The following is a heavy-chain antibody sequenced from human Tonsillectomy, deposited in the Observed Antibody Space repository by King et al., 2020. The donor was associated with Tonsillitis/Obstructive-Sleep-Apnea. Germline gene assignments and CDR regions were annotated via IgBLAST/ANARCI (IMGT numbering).Heavy chain of an antibody. Sequence: QLVESGPGLVKPSETLSLTCAVSGGSISNTNYFWGWIRQPPGKGLEWIGGIYYSGSTDYNPSLKSRVTMSVDTSKNQFSLRLRSVTAADTAVYYCARTTLTIYYFDSWGQGTLVTVSS. CDR2: IYYSGST. V-gene: IGHV4-39*07. CDR3: ARTTLTIYYFDS. CDR1: GGSISNTNYF. D-gene: IGHD4-17*01. J-gene: IGHJ4*02.